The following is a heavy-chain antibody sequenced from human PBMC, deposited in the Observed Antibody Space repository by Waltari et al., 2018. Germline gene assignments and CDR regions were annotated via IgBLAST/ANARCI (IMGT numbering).Heavy chain of an antibody. CDR2: IHHSGST. V-gene: IGHV4-4*02. J-gene: IGHJ4*02. D-gene: IGHD6-19*01. Sequence: QVLLKESGSGLAKLSGTLSLACDVSGGSFSSNDWWSWVRQPPGKGLEWIGEIHHSGSTKYNPSLKSRVVMSVDTSKNQVSLMMESVSAADTAVYYCARGFDGWPFDYWGQGILVIVSS. CDR1: GGSFSSNDW. CDR3: ARGFDGWPFDY.